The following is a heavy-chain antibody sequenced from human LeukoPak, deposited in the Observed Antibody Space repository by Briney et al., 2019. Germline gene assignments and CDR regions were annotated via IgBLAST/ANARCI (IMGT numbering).Heavy chain of an antibody. CDR3: ARKYYDFWSGYRHDAFDI. V-gene: IGHV4-59*01. CDR2: IYYSGST. J-gene: IGHJ3*02. D-gene: IGHD3-3*01. CDR1: GGSISSYY. Sequence: SETLSLTCTVSGGSISSYYWSWIRQPPGKGLEWIGYIYYSGSTNYNPSLKSRVTISVDTSKNQFSLKLSSVTAADTAVYYCARKYYDFWSGYRHDAFDIWGQGTMVTVSS.